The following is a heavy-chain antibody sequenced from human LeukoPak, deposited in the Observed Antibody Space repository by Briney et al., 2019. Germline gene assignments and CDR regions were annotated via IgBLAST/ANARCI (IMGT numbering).Heavy chain of an antibody. Sequence: GGSLRLSCAASGFTFGSYGMSWVRQAPGKGLEWVSFITPNADRTSYADSVEGRFTISRDNPRNALYMQMNSLRDEDTALYYCAIMHGYYDGSGYWVQWGQGTLVTVSS. J-gene: IGHJ1*01. CDR2: ITPNADRT. V-gene: IGHV3-23*01. CDR1: GFTFGSYG. CDR3: AIMHGYYDGSGYWVQ. D-gene: IGHD3-22*01.